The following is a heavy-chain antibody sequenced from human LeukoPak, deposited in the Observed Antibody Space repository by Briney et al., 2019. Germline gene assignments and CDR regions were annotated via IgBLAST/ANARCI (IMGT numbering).Heavy chain of an antibody. CDR1: GGTFSSYA. V-gene: IGHV1-69*13. Sequence: SVKVSCKASGGTFSSYAISWVRQAPGQGLEWMGGIIPIFGTANYAQKFQGRVTITADESTSTAYMELSSLRSEDTAVYYCARDSPIYSSSYYYYGMDVWGQGTTVTVPS. CDR2: IIPIFGTA. D-gene: IGHD6-13*01. J-gene: IGHJ6*02. CDR3: ARDSPIYSSSYYYYGMDV.